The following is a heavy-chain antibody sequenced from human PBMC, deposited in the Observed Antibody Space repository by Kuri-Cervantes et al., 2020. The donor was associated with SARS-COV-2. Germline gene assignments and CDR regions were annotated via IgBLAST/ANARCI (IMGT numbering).Heavy chain of an antibody. Sequence: GSLRLSCTVSGGSISSYYWSWIRQPAGKGLEWIGRIYTSGSTNYNPSLKSRVTISVDTSKNQFSLKLSSVTAADTAVYYCGRLGATKGSHYYGVDVWGQGTTVTVSS. V-gene: IGHV4-4*07. J-gene: IGHJ6*02. D-gene: IGHD1-26*01. CDR1: GGSISSYY. CDR2: IYTSGST. CDR3: GRLGATKGSHYYGVDV.